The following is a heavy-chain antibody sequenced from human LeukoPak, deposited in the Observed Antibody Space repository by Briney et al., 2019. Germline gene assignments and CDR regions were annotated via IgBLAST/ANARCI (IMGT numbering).Heavy chain of an antibody. J-gene: IGHJ4*02. V-gene: IGHV3-20*04. CDR2: ISWNSASR. Sequence: PGRSLRLSCAASGFTFSDYGMVWVRQVPGQGLEWVAGISWNSASRGSADSLEGRFTISRDNSKNSVYLQMNSLRAEDTAFYYCARGTGYIDGWYYFDYWGQGTLVTVSS. CDR3: ARGTGYIDGWYYFDY. CDR1: GFTFSDYG. D-gene: IGHD6-19*01.